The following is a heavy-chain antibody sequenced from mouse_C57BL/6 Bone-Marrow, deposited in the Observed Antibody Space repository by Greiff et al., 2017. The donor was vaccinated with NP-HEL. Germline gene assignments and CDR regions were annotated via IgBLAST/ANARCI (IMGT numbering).Heavy chain of an antibody. V-gene: IGHV2-6*01. Sequence: VQLQQSGPGLVAPSQSLSITCTVSGFSLTSYGVDWVRQSPGKGLEWLGVIWGVGSTNYNSALKSRLSISQDNSKSQVFLKMNSLKTADTAMYFGPSLYPGGQGTLVTVSA. CDR3: PSLYP. CDR2: IWGVGST. D-gene: IGHD5-1*01. CDR1: GFSLTSYG. J-gene: IGHJ3*01.